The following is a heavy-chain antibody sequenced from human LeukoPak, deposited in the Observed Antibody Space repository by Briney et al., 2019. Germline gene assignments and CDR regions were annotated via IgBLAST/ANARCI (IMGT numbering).Heavy chain of an antibody. J-gene: IGHJ4*02. CDR2: ISYDGSNK. CDR1: GFTFSSYG. D-gene: IGHD5-18*01. V-gene: IGHV3-30*03. Sequence: GRSLTLSCAASGFTFSSYGMHWVRQAPGKGLEWVAVISYDGSNKYYADSVKGRFTISRGNSKNTLYLQMNSLRAEDTAVYFCARGGGYSYEGSYYFDYWGQGTLVTVSS. CDR3: ARGGGYSYEGSYYFDY.